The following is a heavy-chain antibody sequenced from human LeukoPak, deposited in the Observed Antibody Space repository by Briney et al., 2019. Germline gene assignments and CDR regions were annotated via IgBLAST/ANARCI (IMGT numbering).Heavy chain of an antibody. Sequence: SETLSLTCTVSGGSISSSGYYWGWIRQPPGEGLEWIGSIYYSGGNYYNPSLNSRVTISVDTSKNQFSLRLSSVTAADTAVYYCARGPYYFDSSGPGTLVTVSS. CDR2: IYYSGGN. J-gene: IGHJ4*02. CDR3: ARGPYYFDS. CDR1: GGSISSSGYY. V-gene: IGHV4-39*07.